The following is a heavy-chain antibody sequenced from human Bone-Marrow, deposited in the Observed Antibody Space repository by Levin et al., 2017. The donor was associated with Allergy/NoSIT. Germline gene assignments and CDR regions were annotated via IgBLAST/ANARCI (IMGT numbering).Heavy chain of an antibody. J-gene: IGHJ6*02. CDR3: ARGRFLQWSLEFFGLDV. V-gene: IGHV4-34*01. D-gene: IGHD3-3*01. CDR2: INHSGGP. Sequence: SETLSLNCVVDGGSLKGYQWTWIRQTPGQGLEFIGEINHSGGPNYNPSLQRRVTMSIDTSKNQISLNLTSVTDADTALYFCARGRFLQWSLEFFGLDVWGQGTPVIVS. CDR1: GGSLKGYQ.